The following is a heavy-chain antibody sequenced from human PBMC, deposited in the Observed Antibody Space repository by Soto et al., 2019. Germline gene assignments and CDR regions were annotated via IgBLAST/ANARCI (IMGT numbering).Heavy chain of an antibody. J-gene: IGHJ2*01. CDR3: ASPRGAWHALLDRFSDF. Sequence: EVRLVESGGGLVQPGGSLRLSCAASGFTFRDHFMDWVRQAPGQGLEWIARAKSRHQNFATQYAESVKGRFTVSRDDRTNSCFLQMKDLTTDDTAVYFCASPRGAWHALLDRFSDFWGRGTLVTVSS. CDR2: AKSRHQNFAT. CDR1: GFTFRDHF. D-gene: IGHD1-1*01. V-gene: IGHV3-72*01.